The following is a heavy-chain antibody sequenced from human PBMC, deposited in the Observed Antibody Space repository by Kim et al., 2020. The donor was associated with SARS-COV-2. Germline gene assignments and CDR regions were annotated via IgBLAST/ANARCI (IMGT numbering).Heavy chain of an antibody. CDR2: IYYSGST. V-gene: IGHV4-31*03. CDR1: GGSISSGGYY. CDR3: ARGADSSALPLDY. J-gene: IGHJ4*02. Sequence: SETLSLTCTVSGGSISSGGYYWSWIRQHPGKGLEWIGYIYYSGSTYYNPSLKSRVTISVDTSKNQFSLKLSSVTAADTAVYYCARGADSSALPLDYWGQGTLVTVSS. D-gene: IGHD3-22*01.